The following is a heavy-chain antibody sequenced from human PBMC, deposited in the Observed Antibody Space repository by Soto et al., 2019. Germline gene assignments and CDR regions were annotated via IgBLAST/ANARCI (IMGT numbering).Heavy chain of an antibody. V-gene: IGHV2-5*02. CDR2: IYWDDDK. Sequence: QITLKESGPTLVRPPQTLTLTCTFSGFSLTSGVGVGWIRQPPGKALEWLALIYWDDDKRYSPSLKNRLTITKDTSKSQVFLTMTNVGPVDTATYFCAHIDPEIVTVGGHGGFDYWGQGTLVTVSS. D-gene: IGHD5-12*01. CDR3: AHIDPEIVTVGGHGGFDY. CDR1: GFSLTSGVG. J-gene: IGHJ4*02.